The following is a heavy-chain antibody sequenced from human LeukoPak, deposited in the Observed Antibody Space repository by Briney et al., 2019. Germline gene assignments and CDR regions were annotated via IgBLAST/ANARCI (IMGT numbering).Heavy chain of an antibody. CDR2: IYYSGST. D-gene: IGHD3-10*01. Sequence: SETLSLTCTVSGGSISTYYWSWIRQPPGKGLEWIGYIYYSGSTNYNPSLKSRVTISVDTSKNQFSLKLSSVTAADTAVYYCARVPYYYGSGSYQYRGRRSNWFDPWGQGTLVTVSS. J-gene: IGHJ5*02. CDR1: GGSISTYY. CDR3: ARVPYYYGSGSYQYRGRRSNWFDP. V-gene: IGHV4-59*12.